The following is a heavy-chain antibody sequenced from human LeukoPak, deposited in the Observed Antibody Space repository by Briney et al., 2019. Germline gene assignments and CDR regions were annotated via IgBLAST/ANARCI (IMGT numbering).Heavy chain of an antibody. CDR1: GGTFSSYA. J-gene: IGHJ5*02. Sequence: GASAKVSCKAAGGTFSSYAISWVRQAPGQGLEWMGGIIPIFGAANYAQKFQGRVTITVDESTSTAYMELRGLRCEDTAVDYSARVVKSRFGELNWFDPWGQRTLVTVSS. CDR2: IIPIFGAA. D-gene: IGHD3-10*01. V-gene: IGHV1-69*13. CDR3: ARVVKSRFGELNWFDP.